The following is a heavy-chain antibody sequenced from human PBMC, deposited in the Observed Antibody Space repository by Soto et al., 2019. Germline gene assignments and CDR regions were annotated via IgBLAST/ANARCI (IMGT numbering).Heavy chain of an antibody. CDR3: ARSLGWYAVDY. CDR1: GVSIGSNYY. Sequence: QVLLQESGPGLVQPSGTLSLSCVVSGVSIGSNYYWGWARQPPGKGLEWLGAMSHIGSVNYNPALKSRVTISMDKSQNQFSLKLDSMTAADTAVYYCARSLGWYAVDYWGQGTLVIVSS. J-gene: IGHJ4*02. V-gene: IGHV4-4*02. D-gene: IGHD6-19*01. CDR2: MSHIGSV.